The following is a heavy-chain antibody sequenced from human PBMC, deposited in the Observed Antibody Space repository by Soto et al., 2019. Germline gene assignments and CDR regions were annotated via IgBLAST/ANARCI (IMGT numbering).Heavy chain of an antibody. Sequence: PGGSLRLSCAASGFTFSSYGMHWVRQAPGKGLEWVAVISYDGSNKYYADSVKGRFTISRDNSKNTPYLQMNSLRAEDTAVYYCAKDRNYYDFWSGPNYYYYGMDVWGQGTTVTVSS. CDR1: GFTFSSYG. J-gene: IGHJ6*02. CDR3: AKDRNYYDFWSGPNYYYYGMDV. CDR2: ISYDGSNK. D-gene: IGHD3-3*01. V-gene: IGHV3-30*18.